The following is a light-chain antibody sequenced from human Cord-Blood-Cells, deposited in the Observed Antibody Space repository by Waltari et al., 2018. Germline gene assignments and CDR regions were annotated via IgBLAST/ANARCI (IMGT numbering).Light chain of an antibody. CDR1: QSISSY. Sequence: DIQMPQSTSSLSASVGDRVTITCRASQSISSYLNWYQQKPGKAPKLLIYAASSLQSGVPSRFSGSGSGTDFTLTISSLQPEDFATYYCQQSYSRGFTFGPGTKVDIK. J-gene: IGKJ3*01. CDR2: AAS. V-gene: IGKV1-39*01. CDR3: QQSYSRGFT.